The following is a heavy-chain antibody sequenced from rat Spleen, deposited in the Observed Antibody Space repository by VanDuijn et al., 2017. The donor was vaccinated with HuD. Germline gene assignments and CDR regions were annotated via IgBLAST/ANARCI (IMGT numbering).Heavy chain of an antibody. D-gene: IGHD2-6*01. CDR1: GFTFSNYG. Sequence: EVQLVESGGGLVQPGRSLKLSCAASGFTFSNYGMAWVRQAPTKGLEWVATISYDGTSTYYRDSVKGRFTISRDNAKSTLYLQMDSLRSEDTATYYCTTRTYSPGDYWGQGVMVTVSS. J-gene: IGHJ2*01. V-gene: IGHV5-29*01. CDR2: ISYDGTST. CDR3: TTRTYSPGDY.